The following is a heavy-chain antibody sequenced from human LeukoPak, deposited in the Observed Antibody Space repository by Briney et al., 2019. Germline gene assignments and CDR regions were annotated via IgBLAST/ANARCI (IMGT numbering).Heavy chain of an antibody. CDR2: IYLSGST. D-gene: IGHD6-6*01. CDR1: GGSISSSY. Sequence: SETLSLTCIVSGGSISSSYWSWIRQPAGKGLEWIGRIYLSGSTNYNPSLKSRVTISVETSKNQFSLKLSSVTAADTAIYYCARDFSSSSTVYYYYYMDVWGKGTTVTVSS. CDR3: ARDFSSSSTVYYYYYMDV. V-gene: IGHV4-4*07. J-gene: IGHJ6*03.